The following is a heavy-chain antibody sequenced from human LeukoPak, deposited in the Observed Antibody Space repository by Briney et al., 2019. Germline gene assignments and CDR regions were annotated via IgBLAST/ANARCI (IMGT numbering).Heavy chain of an antibody. Sequence: GGSLRLSCAASGFTFSSYSMNWVRQAPGKGLEWVSSISSSSSYIYYADSVKSRFTISRDNAKNSLYLQMNSLRAEDTAVYYCARDSGSYWALDAFDIWGQGTMVTVSS. CDR3: ARDSGSYWALDAFDI. V-gene: IGHV3-21*01. CDR2: ISSSSSYI. CDR1: GFTFSSYS. J-gene: IGHJ3*02. D-gene: IGHD1-26*01.